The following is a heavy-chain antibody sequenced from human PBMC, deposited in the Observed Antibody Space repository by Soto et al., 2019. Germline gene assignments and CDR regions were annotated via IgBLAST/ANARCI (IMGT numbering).Heavy chain of an antibody. D-gene: IGHD1-7*01. CDR3: ARVETGTTSGQRPPYGMDV. CDR1: GYSFTSYW. V-gene: IGHV5-51*01. J-gene: IGHJ6*02. CDR2: IYPGDSDT. Sequence: GESLKISCKGSGYSFTSYWIGWVRQMPGKGLEWMGIIYPGDSDTRYSPSFQGQVTISADKSISTAYLQWSSLKASDTSMYYCARVETGTTSGQRPPYGMDVWGQGTTVTVSS.